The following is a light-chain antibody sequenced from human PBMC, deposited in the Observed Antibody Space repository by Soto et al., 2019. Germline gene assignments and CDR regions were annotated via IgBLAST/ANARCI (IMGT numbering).Light chain of an antibody. CDR3: QQYNNWPAIT. V-gene: IGKV3-15*01. CDR2: GTS. CDR1: LSLRRN. Sequence: EIVMTQFPVTLSVSPGERAPLSCQASLSLRRNLAWYQQRPGQSPRLLIYGTSTRATDIPARFSGSGSGTEFTLTISSLQSEDFAVYYCQQYNNWPAITFGQGTRLEIK. J-gene: IGKJ5*01.